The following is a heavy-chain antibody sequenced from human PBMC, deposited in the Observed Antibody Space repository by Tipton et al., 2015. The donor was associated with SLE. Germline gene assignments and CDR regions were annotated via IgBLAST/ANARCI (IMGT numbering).Heavy chain of an antibody. Sequence: QVQLVQSGAEVKKPGASVKVSCKASGYTFTSYDINWMRQATGQGLEWMGWISAYNGNTNLAHGRVTLTTDTSTSTAYMELWSLTSDDTAVYYCARAGGSGGSCAYWGQGTLVTVSS. J-gene: IGHJ4*02. V-gene: IGHV1-18*01. D-gene: IGHD2-15*01. CDR3: ARAGGSGGSCAY. CDR2: ISAYNGNT. CDR1: GYTFTSYD.